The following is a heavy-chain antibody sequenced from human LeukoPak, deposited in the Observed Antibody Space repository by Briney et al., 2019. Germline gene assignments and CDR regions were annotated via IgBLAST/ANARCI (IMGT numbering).Heavy chain of an antibody. J-gene: IGHJ3*02. Sequence: GGSLRLSCGASGFTFSSYSMNWVRQAPGKGLEWVSSISSSSSYIYYADSVKGRFTISRDNAKNSLYLQMNSLRAEDTAVYYCARDYYYDSSGYHLDAFDIWGQGTMVTVSS. CDR2: ISSSSSYI. V-gene: IGHV3-21*01. CDR1: GFTFSSYS. D-gene: IGHD3-22*01. CDR3: ARDYYYDSSGYHLDAFDI.